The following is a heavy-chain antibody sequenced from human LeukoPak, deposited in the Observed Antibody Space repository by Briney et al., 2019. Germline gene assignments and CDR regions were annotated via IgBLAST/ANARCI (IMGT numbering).Heavy chain of an antibody. Sequence: GGSLRLSCAASGYTFSSYAMHWVRQAPGKGLEWVAVISYDGSNKYYADSAKGRFTISRDNSKNTLYLQMNSLRAEDTAVYYCASHTGVAATFRPFDIWGQGTMVTVSS. J-gene: IGHJ3*02. V-gene: IGHV3-30-3*01. CDR2: ISYDGSNK. D-gene: IGHD2-15*01. CDR1: GYTFSSYA. CDR3: ASHTGVAATFRPFDI.